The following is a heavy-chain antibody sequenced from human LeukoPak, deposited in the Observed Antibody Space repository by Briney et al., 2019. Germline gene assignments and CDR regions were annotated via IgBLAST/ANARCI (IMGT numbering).Heavy chain of an antibody. Sequence: GGSLILSCAASGFTFNDYYMTWIRQAPGKGLGWIAYVSTTSKTIYYAESVKGRFSISRDNAKNSVFLQMNSLRDDDTAVYYCARGTLLTRDSGYPVFAYWGQGTQVTVSS. CDR3: ARGTLLTRDSGYPVFAY. CDR2: VSTTSKTI. D-gene: IGHD3-22*01. V-gene: IGHV3-11*01. J-gene: IGHJ4*02. CDR1: GFTFNDYY.